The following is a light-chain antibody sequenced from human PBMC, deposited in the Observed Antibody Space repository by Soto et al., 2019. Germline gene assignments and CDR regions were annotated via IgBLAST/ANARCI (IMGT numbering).Light chain of an antibody. V-gene: IGKV3-20*01. CDR1: QSVGSTY. CDR2: DTF. J-gene: IGKJ2*01. Sequence: ETVLTQSPGTLSLSPGERTTLSCRASQSVGSTYLAWYQQKPGQAPRLLIYDTFNRATGIPYRFSGSGSGTDFTLNISRLDPEDFAVYHCQQYGNPPWTFVHGTKLEIK. CDR3: QQYGNPPWT.